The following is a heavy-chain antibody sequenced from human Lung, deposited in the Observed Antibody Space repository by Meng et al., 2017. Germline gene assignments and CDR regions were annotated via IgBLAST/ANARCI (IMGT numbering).Heavy chain of an antibody. V-gene: IGHV4-34*01. CDR2: INHSGST. CDR3: ARGPTTMAHDFDY. CDR1: GGSFSDYY. J-gene: IGHJ4*02. D-gene: IGHD4-11*01. Sequence: QAQLQQWGGGLLDPSETLALTCVVSGGSFSDYYWSWIRQPPGKGLEWIGEINHSGSTNYNPSLESRATISVDTSQNNLSLKLSSVTAADSAVYYCARGPTTMAHDFDYWGQGTLVTVSS.